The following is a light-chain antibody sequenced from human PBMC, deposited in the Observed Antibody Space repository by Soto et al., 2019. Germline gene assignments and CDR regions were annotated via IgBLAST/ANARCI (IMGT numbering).Light chain of an antibody. CDR2: LNSDGSH. CDR3: QTWVTGIHI. V-gene: IGLV4-69*01. Sequence: QLVLTQSPSASASLGASVKLTCTLSSGHSNCAIAWHQQQPEKGPRFLMKLNSDGSHSKGDGIPDRFSGSSSGAERYLTISTLQSEDEADYYCQTWVTGIHIFGGGTKLTVL. J-gene: IGLJ2*01. CDR1: SGHSNCA.